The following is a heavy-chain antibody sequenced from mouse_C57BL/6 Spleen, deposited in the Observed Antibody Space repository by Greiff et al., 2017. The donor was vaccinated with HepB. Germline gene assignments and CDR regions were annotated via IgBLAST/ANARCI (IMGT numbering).Heavy chain of an antibody. CDR1: GFTFSDYG. CDR2: ISSGSSTI. CDR3: ARNYSNLYYFDY. J-gene: IGHJ2*01. D-gene: IGHD2-5*01. V-gene: IGHV5-17*01. Sequence: DVHLVESGGGLVKPGGSLKLSCAASGFTFSDYGMHWVRQAPEKGLEWVAYISSGSSTIYYADTVKGRFTISRDNAKNTLFLQMTSLRSEDTAMYYCARNYSNLYYFDYWGQGTTLTVSS.